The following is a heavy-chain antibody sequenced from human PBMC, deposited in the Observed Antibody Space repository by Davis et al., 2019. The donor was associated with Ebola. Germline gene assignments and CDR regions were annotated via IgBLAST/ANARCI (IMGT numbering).Heavy chain of an antibody. V-gene: IGHV4/OR15-8*01. D-gene: IGHD2-15*01. Sequence: ESLKISCAASGFTFSSYAMHWVRQPPGKGLEWIGEIYHTETTNYNPSLKSRVTISVDKSKNQFSLKLSSVTAADTAVYYCARDWSGYCSGGSCYNWFDPWGQGTLVTVSS. CDR1: GFTFSSYA. CDR3: ARDWSGYCSGGSCYNWFDP. CDR2: IYHTETT. J-gene: IGHJ5*02.